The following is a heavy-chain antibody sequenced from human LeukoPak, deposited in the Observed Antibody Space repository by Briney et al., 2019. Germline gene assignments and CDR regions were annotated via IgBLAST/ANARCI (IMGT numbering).Heavy chain of an antibody. Sequence: SQTLSLTCTVSGGSISSGDYYWSCIRQPPGKGLEWIGYIYYSGSTYYNPSLKSRVTISVDTSKNQFSLKLSSVTAADTAVYYCAREWFGGYFDYWGQGTLVTVSS. CDR1: GGSISSGDYY. J-gene: IGHJ4*02. CDR2: IYYSGST. V-gene: IGHV4-30-4*01. CDR3: AREWFGGYFDY. D-gene: IGHD3-10*01.